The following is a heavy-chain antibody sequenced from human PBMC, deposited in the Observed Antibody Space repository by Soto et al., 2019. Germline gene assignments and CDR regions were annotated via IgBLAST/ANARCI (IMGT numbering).Heavy chain of an antibody. V-gene: IGHV1-3*01. Sequence: GASVKVSCKASGYTFTIDAIRWVRQAPGQRPEWMGWINAGNGDTNYSQKFQGRVTISRDTSASTAYLDLSSLISEDTAVYYCARSYSGYDFSLFDFWGQGTVVTVSS. J-gene: IGHJ4*02. CDR3: ARSYSGYDFSLFDF. CDR1: GYTFTIDA. CDR2: INAGNGDT. D-gene: IGHD5-12*01.